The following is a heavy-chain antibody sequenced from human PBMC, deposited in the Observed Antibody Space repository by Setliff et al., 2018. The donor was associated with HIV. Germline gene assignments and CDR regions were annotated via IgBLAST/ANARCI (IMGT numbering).Heavy chain of an antibody. CDR2: IRYDGSNK. V-gene: IGHV3-30*02. J-gene: IGHJ4*02. CDR1: GFTFSSYG. D-gene: IGHD3-22*01. CDR3: ASPPQNYYDSSGYLY. Sequence: PGGSLRLSCAASGFTFSSYGMHWVRRAPGKGLEWVAFIRYDGSNKYYADSVKGRFTISRDNSKNTLYLQMNSLRAEDTAVYYCASPPQNYYDSSGYLYWGQGTLVTVS.